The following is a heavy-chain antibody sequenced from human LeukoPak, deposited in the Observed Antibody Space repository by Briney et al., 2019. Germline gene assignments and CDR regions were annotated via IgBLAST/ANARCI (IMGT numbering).Heavy chain of an antibody. CDR1: GFTFSNAW. V-gene: IGHV3-15*01. J-gene: IGHJ4*02. CDR2: IKSKTDGGTT. CDR3: TGNYGDYGAGAGFDY. Sequence: GGSLRLSCAASGFTFSNAWMSWVRQAPGMGLEWVGRIKSKTDGGTTDYAAPVKGRFTISRDDSKNTLYLQMNSLKTEDTAVYYCTGNYGDYGAGAGFDYWGQGTLVTVSS. D-gene: IGHD4-17*01.